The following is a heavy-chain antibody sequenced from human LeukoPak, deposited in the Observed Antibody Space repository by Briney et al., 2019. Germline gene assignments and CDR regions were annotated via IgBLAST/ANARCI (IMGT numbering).Heavy chain of an antibody. D-gene: IGHD3-22*01. CDR1: GLTFGDYA. CDR2: ISSSGRDT. Sequence: GGSLRLSCAASGLTFGDYAMSWVRQAPGKGLEWVSTISSSGRDTYYADSVKGRFTISRDNSKNTLYLQMNSLRAEDTAVYCCAKDRDDSSGFYHDYWGQGTLLTVSS. J-gene: IGHJ4*02. V-gene: IGHV3-23*01. CDR3: AKDRDDSSGFYHDY.